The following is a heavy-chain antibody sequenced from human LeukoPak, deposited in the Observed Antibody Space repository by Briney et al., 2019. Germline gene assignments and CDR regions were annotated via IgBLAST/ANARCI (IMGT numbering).Heavy chain of an antibody. V-gene: IGHV4-61*01. D-gene: IGHD1-26*01. CDR1: GGSVSSGSYY. Sequence: PSETLSLTCTVSGGSVSSGSYYWSWIRQPPGKGLEWIGYIYYSGSTNYNPSLKSRVIILVDTSKNQFSLKVSSVTAADTAVYYCARGQYSGSCFDNWGQGSLVTVSS. CDR3: ARGQYSGSCFDN. J-gene: IGHJ4*02. CDR2: IYYSGST.